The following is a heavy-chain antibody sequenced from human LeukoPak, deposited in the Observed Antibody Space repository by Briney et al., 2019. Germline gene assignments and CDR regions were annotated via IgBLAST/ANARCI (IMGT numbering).Heavy chain of an antibody. CDR1: GYTFTGYY. CDR3: ARGGVVVAAIVDAFDI. Sequence: ASVKVSCKASGYTFTGYYMHWVRQAPGQGLEWMGWISPTSGGTNYAQKFQGRVTMTRDTSISTAYMELSSLRSEDTAVYYCARGGVVVAAIVDAFDIWGQGTMVTVSS. J-gene: IGHJ3*02. CDR2: ISPTSGGT. V-gene: IGHV1-2*02. D-gene: IGHD2-15*01.